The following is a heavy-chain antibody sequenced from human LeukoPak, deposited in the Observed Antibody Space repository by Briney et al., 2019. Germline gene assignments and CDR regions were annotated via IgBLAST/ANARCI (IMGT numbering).Heavy chain of an antibody. J-gene: IGHJ5*02. CDR3: ARDLLMITFGGVIS. CDR1: GSTFSSYG. CDR2: IWYDGSNK. D-gene: IGHD3-16*02. V-gene: IGHV3-33*01. Sequence: GGSLRLSCAASGSTFSSYGMHWVRQAPGKGLEWVAVIWYDGSNKYYAVPVKGRFTISRDNSKNTLYLQMNSLRAEDTAVYYCARDLLMITFGGVISWGQGTLVTVSS.